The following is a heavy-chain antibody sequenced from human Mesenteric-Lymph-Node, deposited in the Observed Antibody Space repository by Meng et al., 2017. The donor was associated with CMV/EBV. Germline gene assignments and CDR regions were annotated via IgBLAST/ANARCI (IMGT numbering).Heavy chain of an antibody. CDR3: ARDSSGSFDALDI. CDR1: GFTFRSYS. D-gene: IGHD1-26*01. V-gene: IGHV3-30*03. Sequence: AASGFTFRSYSMNWVRQAPGKGLEWVAATSYDGNNKHYGDSVEGRFTISRDNSRNTLYLQMSSLRGEDSAVYHCARDSSGSFDALDIWGQGTMVTVSS. CDR2: TSYDGNNK. J-gene: IGHJ3*02.